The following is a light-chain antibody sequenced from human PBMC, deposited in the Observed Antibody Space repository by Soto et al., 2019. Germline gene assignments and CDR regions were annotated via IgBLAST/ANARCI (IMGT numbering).Light chain of an antibody. V-gene: IGKV1-33*01. CDR3: QQYGILPIT. Sequence: IHLTQSDSYLFTSVGDRFNITCQATQDINIYLNWYQQKPVKAPNLLIYDASNLEIGVPSRFSGSGSGTHFTFTISSLQTEDIGTDYCQQYGILPITFGRETRPEIK. CDR1: QDINIY. CDR2: DAS. J-gene: IGKJ5*01.